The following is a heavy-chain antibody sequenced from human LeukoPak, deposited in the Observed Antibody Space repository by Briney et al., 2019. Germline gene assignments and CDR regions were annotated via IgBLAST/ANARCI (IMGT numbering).Heavy chain of an antibody. CDR2: IRSKAYGGTT. CDR3: TRCSGGSCYSYFDY. J-gene: IGHJ4*02. V-gene: IGHV3-49*04. CDR1: GSTFGDYA. D-gene: IGHD2-15*01. Sequence: GRSLRFSCTASGSTFGDYAMSWVRQGPGKGLEWVGFIRSKAYGGTTEYAASVKGRFTISRDDSKSIAYLQMNSLKTEDTAVYYCTRCSGGSCYSYFDYWGQGTLVTVSS.